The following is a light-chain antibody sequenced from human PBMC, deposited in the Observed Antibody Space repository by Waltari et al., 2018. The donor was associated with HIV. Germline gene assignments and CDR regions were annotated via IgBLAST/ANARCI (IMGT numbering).Light chain of an antibody. CDR3: SSYTSSDTVV. J-gene: IGLJ2*01. V-gene: IGLV2-14*01. Sequence: QSALTQPASVSGSPGQSISISCTGTSSDVGGYNAVSWYQQHPAKAPKLVILEVSNRPSGVSNRFSGCKSGNRASLTISGLQAEDEAYYYCSSYTSSDTVVFGGGTKVTVL. CDR2: EVS. CDR1: SSDVGGYNA.